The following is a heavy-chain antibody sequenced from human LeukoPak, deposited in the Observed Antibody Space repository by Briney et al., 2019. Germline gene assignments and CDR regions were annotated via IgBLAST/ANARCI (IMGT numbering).Heavy chain of an antibody. CDR1: GFTFSTYW. J-gene: IGHJ6*03. V-gene: IGHV3-7*01. CDR3: ARGGKIAGYYYFYMDV. Sequence: GGSLRLSCVGSGFTFSTYWMSWVRQAPGKGLEWVAHIKQDGSEKYYVDSVKGRFTIYRDNAKNSLFLQVNSLRAEDTAVYYCARGGKIAGYYYFYMDVWGKGTTVIVSS. CDR2: IKQDGSEK. D-gene: IGHD2/OR15-2a*01.